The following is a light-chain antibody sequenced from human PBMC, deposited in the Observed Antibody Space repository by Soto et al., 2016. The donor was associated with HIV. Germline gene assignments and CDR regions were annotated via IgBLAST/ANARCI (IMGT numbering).Light chain of an antibody. CDR3: QQYNSYIYT. CDR1: QSISSW. J-gene: IGKJ2*01. CDR2: KAS. Sequence: DIQMTQSPSTLSAFVGDRVTITCRASQSISSWLAWYQQKPGKAPKLLIYKASSLEGGVPSRFSGSGSGTEFTLTISSLQPDDFATYYCQQYNSYIYTFGQGTKLEIK. V-gene: IGKV1-5*03.